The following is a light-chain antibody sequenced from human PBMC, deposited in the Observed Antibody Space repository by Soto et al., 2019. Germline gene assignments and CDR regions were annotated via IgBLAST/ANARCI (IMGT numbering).Light chain of an antibody. V-gene: IGLV2-23*02. J-gene: IGLJ2*01. CDR1: SSNVGAYNY. Sequence: QSALTQPASVSGTPGQSITISCTGTSSNVGAYNYVSWYQQYPGKAPQLILFEVTRRPSGISSRFSGSKSGNTAFLTISDLQAEDEAHYHCCSYVRSSTLVFGGGTKLTVL. CDR3: CSYVRSSTLV. CDR2: EVT.